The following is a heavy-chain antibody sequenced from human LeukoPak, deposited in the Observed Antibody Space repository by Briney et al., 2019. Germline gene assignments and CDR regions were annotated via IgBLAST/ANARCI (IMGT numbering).Heavy chain of an antibody. CDR1: GYTFTSYD. D-gene: IGHD4-17*01. CDR2: MNPNSGNT. V-gene: IGHV1-8*01. J-gene: IGHJ5*02. Sequence: ASVKVSCKASGYTFTSYDINWVRQATGQGLEWMGWMNPNSGNTGYAQKFQGRVTMTRNTSISTAYMELSSLRSDDTAVYYCARDEKGTTHWFDPWGQGTLVTVSS. CDR3: ARDEKGTTHWFDP.